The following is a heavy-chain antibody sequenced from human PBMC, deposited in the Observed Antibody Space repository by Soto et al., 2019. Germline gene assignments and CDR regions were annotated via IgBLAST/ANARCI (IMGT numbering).Heavy chain of an antibody. J-gene: IGHJ4*02. CDR3: ARGEGRAVAGIPY. Sequence: QVQLVQSGAEVKKPGASVKVSCKASGYTFTGYYMHWVRQAPGQGLEWMGWINPNSGGKNYAQKFQGRVTMTRDTSISTAYMELSRLRSDDTAVYYCARGEGRAVAGIPYWGQGTLVTVSS. CDR1: GYTFTGYY. V-gene: IGHV1-2*02. CDR2: INPNSGGK. D-gene: IGHD6-19*01.